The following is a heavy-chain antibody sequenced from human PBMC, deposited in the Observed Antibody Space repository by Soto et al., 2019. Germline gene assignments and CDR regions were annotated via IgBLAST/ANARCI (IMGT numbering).Heavy chain of an antibody. J-gene: IGHJ5*02. CDR2: ISSSGSTI. Sequence: GGSLRLSCAASGFTFSDYYMSWIRQAPGKGLEWVSYISSSGSTIYYADSVKGRFTISRDNAKNSLYLQMNSLRAEDTAVYYCARDFLKEQWLGPMEGVVDPWGQETLVTVSS. CDR1: GFTFSDYY. D-gene: IGHD6-19*01. V-gene: IGHV3-11*01. CDR3: ARDFLKEQWLGPMEGVVDP.